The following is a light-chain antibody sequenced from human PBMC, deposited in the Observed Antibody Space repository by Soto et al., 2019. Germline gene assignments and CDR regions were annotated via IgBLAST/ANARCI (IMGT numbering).Light chain of an antibody. CDR1: QSISTY. Sequence: NPKTPSPSTLSASVGDRATITFRASQSISTYLNWYQQKPGKAPKLLIYAASTLQGGVPSRFSGSGSGTDFTLTISSLHPEDFATYFCQQSYNTPRTFGQGTKVDIK. CDR2: AAS. CDR3: QQSYNTPRT. V-gene: IGKV1-39*01. J-gene: IGKJ1*01.